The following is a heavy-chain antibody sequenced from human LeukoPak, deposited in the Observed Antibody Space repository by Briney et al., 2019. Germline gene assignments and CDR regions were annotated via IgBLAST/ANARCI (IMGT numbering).Heavy chain of an antibody. CDR2: ICYSGST. Sequence: PSETLSLTCTVSGGSISSYYWSWIRQPPGKGLEWIGYICYSGSTNYNPSLKSRVTISVDTSKNQFSLKLSSVTAADTAVYYCARFPITIFGVVGGNYWGQGTLVTVSS. D-gene: IGHD3-3*01. J-gene: IGHJ4*02. V-gene: IGHV4-59*01. CDR1: GGSISSYY. CDR3: ARFPITIFGVVGGNY.